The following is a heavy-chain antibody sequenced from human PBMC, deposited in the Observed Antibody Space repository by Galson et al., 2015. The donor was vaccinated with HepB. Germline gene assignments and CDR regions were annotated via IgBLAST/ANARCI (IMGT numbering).Heavy chain of an antibody. Sequence: SLRLSCAASGFTFSSYAMSWVRQAPGKGLEWVSAISGSGGSTYYADSVKGRFTISRDNSKNTLYLQMNSLRAEDTAVYYCAKDAFWRLYNWNGGGHFDYWGQGTLVTVSS. CDR2: ISGSGGST. CDR1: GFTFSSYA. D-gene: IGHD1-1*01. J-gene: IGHJ4*02. CDR3: AKDAFWRLYNWNGGGHFDY. V-gene: IGHV3-23*01.